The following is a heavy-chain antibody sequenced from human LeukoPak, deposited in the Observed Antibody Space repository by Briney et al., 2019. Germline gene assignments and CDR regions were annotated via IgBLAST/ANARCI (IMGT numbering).Heavy chain of an antibody. Sequence: PGGSLRLSCAASGFTFSSYAMSWVRQAPGKGLEWVSAISGSGGSTYYADSVKGRFTISRDNSKNTLYLQMNSLRAEDTAVYYFARPSSYDFWSGYYTLFDYWGQGTLVTVSS. CDR1: GFTFSSYA. V-gene: IGHV3-23*01. CDR2: ISGSGGST. CDR3: ARPSSYDFWSGYYTLFDY. J-gene: IGHJ4*02. D-gene: IGHD3-3*01.